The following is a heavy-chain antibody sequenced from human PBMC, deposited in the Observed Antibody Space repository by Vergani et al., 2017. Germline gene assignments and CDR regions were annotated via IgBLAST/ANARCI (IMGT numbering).Heavy chain of an antibody. V-gene: IGHV3-21*04. J-gene: IGHJ6*04. Sequence: EVQLVESGGGLVKPGGSLRLSCAASGFTFSSYSMNWVRQAPGKGLEWVSSISSSSSYIYYADSVKGRFTISRDNAKSSLYLQMDSLRPEDTAHYYCAKGQQLVFFSVDVWGIGTSVTVTA. CDR2: ISSSSSYI. D-gene: IGHD6-13*01. CDR1: GFTFSSYS. CDR3: AKGQQLVFFSVDV.